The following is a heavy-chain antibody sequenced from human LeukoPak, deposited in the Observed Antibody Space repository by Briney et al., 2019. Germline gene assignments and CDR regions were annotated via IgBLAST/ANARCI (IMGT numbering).Heavy chain of an antibody. CDR2: INPNSGGT. V-gene: IGHV1-2*02. CDR3: AKDPGHTYYYDSSGYYYEARPVDY. D-gene: IGHD3-22*01. CDR1: GYTFTGYY. J-gene: IGHJ4*02. Sequence: ASVKVSCKASGYTFTGYYMHWVRQAPGQGLEWMGWINPNSGGTNYAQKFQGRVTMTRDTSISTAYMELSRLRSDDTAVYYCAKDPGHTYYYDSSGYYYEARPVDYWGQGTLVTVSS.